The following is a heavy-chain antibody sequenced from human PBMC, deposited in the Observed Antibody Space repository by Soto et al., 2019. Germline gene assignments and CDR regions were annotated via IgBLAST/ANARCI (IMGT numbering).Heavy chain of an antibody. Sequence: EVQLVESGGGLVQPGGSLKLSCAASGFTFSDAAIHWVRQASGKGLEWVGRTRSKVNNYATAYAASVKGRFTISRDDSKNTAFLQMNSLKTEDTAVYYCTRHLVDYWRQGTLVTVSS. J-gene: IGHJ4*02. CDR1: GFTFSDAA. CDR2: TRSKVNNYAT. D-gene: IGHD2-15*01. CDR3: TRHLVDY. V-gene: IGHV3-73*02.